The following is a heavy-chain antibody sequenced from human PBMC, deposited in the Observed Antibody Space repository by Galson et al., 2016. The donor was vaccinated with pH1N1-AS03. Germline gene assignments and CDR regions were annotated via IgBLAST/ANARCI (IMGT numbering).Heavy chain of an antibody. V-gene: IGHV4-30-2*01. CDR3: ARGSGDYGLDV. Sequence: TLSLTCAVSGGSISSSGVYSWSWIRQPPGKGLEWIGNIYHSGSTCYSPSLKSRVTISIDRSQNQFSLKLTSVTAADTAVYYCARGSGDYGLDVWGQGTTVTVSS. CDR2: IYHSGST. D-gene: IGHD5-12*01. J-gene: IGHJ6*02. CDR1: GGSISSSGVYS.